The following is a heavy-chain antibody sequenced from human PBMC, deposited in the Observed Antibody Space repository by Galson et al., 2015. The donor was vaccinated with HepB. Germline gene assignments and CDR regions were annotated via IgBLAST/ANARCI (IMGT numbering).Heavy chain of an antibody. J-gene: IGHJ4*02. CDR3: ARVTILVAGEDLDY. CDR1: GDSVSSNSAA. D-gene: IGHD6-19*01. Sequence: CAISGDSVSSNSAAWNWIRQSPSRGLEWLGRTYYKSKWHNDYAVSVKCRITISPDTSKNQFSLQLKSVTPEDTAVYYCARVTILVAGEDLDYWGQGTLVTVSS. CDR2: TYYKSKWHN. V-gene: IGHV6-1*01.